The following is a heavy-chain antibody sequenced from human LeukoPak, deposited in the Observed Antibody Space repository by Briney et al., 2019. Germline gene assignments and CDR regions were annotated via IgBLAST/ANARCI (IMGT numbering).Heavy chain of an antibody. V-gene: IGHV4-31*03. Sequence: PSETLSLTCTVSGGSISSGVYYWSWIRQHPGKGLEWIGYIYYSGSTYYNPSLRSRVTISVDTSKNQFSLKLSSVTAADTAVYYCARGGGDTHAFDIWGQGTMVTVSS. D-gene: IGHD2-21*01. CDR1: GGSISSGVYY. J-gene: IGHJ3*02. CDR2: IYYSGST. CDR3: ARGGGDTHAFDI.